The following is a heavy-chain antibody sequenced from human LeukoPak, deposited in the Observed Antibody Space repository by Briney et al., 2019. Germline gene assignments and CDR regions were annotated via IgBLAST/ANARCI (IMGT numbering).Heavy chain of an antibody. CDR2: ISYDGSNK. J-gene: IGHJ4*02. CDR3: ARAGITGSWDY. D-gene: IGHD1-20*01. V-gene: IGHV3-30*03. Sequence: GRSLRLSCAASGFTFSSYGMHWVRQAPGKGLEWVAVISYDGSNKYYADSVKGRFTISRDNSKNTLYLQMNSLRAEDTAVYYCARAGITGSWDYWGQGTLVTVSS. CDR1: GFTFSSYG.